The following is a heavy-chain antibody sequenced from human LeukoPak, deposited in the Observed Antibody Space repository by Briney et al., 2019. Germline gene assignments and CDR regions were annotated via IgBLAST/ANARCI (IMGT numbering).Heavy chain of an antibody. D-gene: IGHD3-3*01. CDR2: ISGTGSST. CDR1: GFTFSNYA. Sequence: GGSLRLSCVASGFTFSNYAMSWVRQAPGKGLERVSGISGTGSSTYYADSVKGRFTISRDNSKNTLYLQMNSLRAEDTAVYYCAKDPNTGVVIMNGHWFDPWGQGTLVTVSS. J-gene: IGHJ5*02. CDR3: AKDPNTGVVIMNGHWFDP. V-gene: IGHV3-23*01.